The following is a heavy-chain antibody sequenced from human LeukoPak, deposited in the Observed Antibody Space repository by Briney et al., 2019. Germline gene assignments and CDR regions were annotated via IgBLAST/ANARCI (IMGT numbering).Heavy chain of an antibody. CDR3: ARDLKRNIVVVPAAIAPGY. D-gene: IGHD2-2*02. CDR2: INPNSGGT. CDR1: GYTFTGYY. V-gene: IGHV1-2*02. Sequence: VASVKVSCKASGYTFTGYYMHWVRQAPGQGLEWMGWINPNSGGTNYAQKFQGRVTMTRDTSISTAYMELSRLRSDDTAVYYCARDLKRNIVVVPAAIAPGYWGQGTLVTVSS. J-gene: IGHJ4*02.